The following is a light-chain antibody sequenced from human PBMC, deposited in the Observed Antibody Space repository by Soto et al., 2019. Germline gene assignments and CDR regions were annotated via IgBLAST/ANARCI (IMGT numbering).Light chain of an antibody. Sequence: DIQKTQFPSTLCAYVGDRVTITCRAIQSISKWLAWYQQKPGKAPKLLIYKVSSLESRVPSRFSGSGSATEFTLTISSLQPDDFATYYCQQYNSYSPSWTIGLATKV. CDR3: QQYNSYSPSWT. CDR1: QSISKW. J-gene: IGKJ1*01. CDR2: KVS. V-gene: IGKV1-5*03.